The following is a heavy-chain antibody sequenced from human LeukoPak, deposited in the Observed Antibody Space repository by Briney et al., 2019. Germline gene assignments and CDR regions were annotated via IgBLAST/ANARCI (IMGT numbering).Heavy chain of an antibody. CDR2: ISSSSYSI. CDR1: GFTLSSCS. V-gene: IGHV3-21*01. CDR3: ATGSGSWEY. D-gene: IGHD6-13*01. Sequence: GGSLRLSCVASGFTLSSCSMNWVRRAPGKGLEWVSSISSSSYSIYYADSVKGRFTISRDNAKNSLYLQVNSLRDEDTAMYYCATGSGSWEYWGQGTLVTVSS. J-gene: IGHJ4*02.